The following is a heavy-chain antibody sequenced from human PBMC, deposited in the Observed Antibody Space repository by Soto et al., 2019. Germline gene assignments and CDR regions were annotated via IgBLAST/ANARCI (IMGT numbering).Heavy chain of an antibody. D-gene: IGHD3-16*01. Sequence: QITLKESGPPLVKPTQTLTLTCSFSGFSLSTSGLNVGWIRQPPGKALEWLALIYWDDDKRYSPSLRSRLTIAKDTSKNKVVLTMTNLDPVDTATYFCARGSYEVGFDYWGQGTLVTVSS. CDR2: IYWDDDK. J-gene: IGHJ4*02. CDR3: ARGSYEVGFDY. CDR1: GFSLSTSGLN. V-gene: IGHV2-5*02.